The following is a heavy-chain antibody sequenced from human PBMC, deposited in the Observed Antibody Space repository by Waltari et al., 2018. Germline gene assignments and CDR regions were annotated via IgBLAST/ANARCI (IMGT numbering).Heavy chain of an antibody. CDR3: TRGTTVTDWYFDL. CDR2: IGTSSSYV. D-gene: IGHD4-17*01. V-gene: IGHV3-21*01. Sequence: EVQLVESGGGLVKPGGSLRLSCEVSGFTFSSCGMNWVRQTPGKGLEWVSSIGTSSSYVYYADSMKGRFTISRDNAKNSLYLQINSLRAEDTATYYCTRGTTVTDWYFDLWGRGTLVTVSS. CDR1: GFTFSSCG. J-gene: IGHJ2*01.